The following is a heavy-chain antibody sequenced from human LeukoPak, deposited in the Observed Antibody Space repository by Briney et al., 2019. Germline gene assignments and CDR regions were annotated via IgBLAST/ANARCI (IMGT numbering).Heavy chain of an antibody. Sequence: GASVKVSCKASGGTFTSYAISWVRQAPGQGLEWMGGIIPIFGTANYAQKFQGRVTITADESTSIAYMELSSLRSEDTAVYYCASTIVGTDYWGQGTLVTVSS. CDR3: ASTIVGTDY. J-gene: IGHJ4*02. D-gene: IGHD1-26*01. CDR1: GGTFTSYA. V-gene: IGHV1-69*01. CDR2: IIPIFGTA.